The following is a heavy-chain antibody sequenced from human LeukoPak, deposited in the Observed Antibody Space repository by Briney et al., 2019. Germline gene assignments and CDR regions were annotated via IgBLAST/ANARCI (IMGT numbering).Heavy chain of an antibody. D-gene: IGHD3-22*01. CDR2: IDPSDSYT. CDR3: ARSPLDRSGYYYAGDGFDI. Sequence: GESLKISCKGSGYSFTSYWITWVRQMPGKGLEWMGKIDPSDSYTNYSPSLQGHVTISAGKSISTAYLQWSSLKASDTAMYYCARSPLDRSGYYYAGDGFDIWGQGTMVTVSS. J-gene: IGHJ3*02. V-gene: IGHV5-10-1*01. CDR1: GYSFTSYW.